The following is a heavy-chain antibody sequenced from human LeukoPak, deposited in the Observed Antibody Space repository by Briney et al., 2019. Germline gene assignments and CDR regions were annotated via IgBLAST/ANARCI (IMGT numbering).Heavy chain of an antibody. Sequence: ASVKVSCKASGHTFTSYGISWVRQAPGQGLEWMGWISAYNGNTNYAQKFQGRVTMTTDTSTSTAYMELRSLRSDDTAVYYCARAGYCTNGVCWAPYYYYYYRDVCGKGTTVTVSS. CDR3: ARAGYCTNGVCWAPYYYYYYRDV. D-gene: IGHD2-8*01. J-gene: IGHJ6*03. CDR1: GHTFTSYG. V-gene: IGHV1-18*01. CDR2: ISAYNGNT.